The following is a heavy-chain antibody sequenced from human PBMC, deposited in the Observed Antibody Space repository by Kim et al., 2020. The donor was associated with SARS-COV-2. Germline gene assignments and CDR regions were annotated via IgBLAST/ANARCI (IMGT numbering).Heavy chain of an antibody. Sequence: ASVKVSCKASGYTFTSYYMHWVRQAPGQGLEWMGIINPSGGSTSYAQKFQGRVTMTRDTSTSTVYMELSSLRSEDTAVYYCARDGKRELLRVFGGPGAFDIWGQGTMVTVSS. V-gene: IGHV1-46*01. CDR2: INPSGGST. D-gene: IGHD1-26*01. J-gene: IGHJ3*02. CDR3: ARDGKRELLRVFGGPGAFDI. CDR1: GYTFTSYY.